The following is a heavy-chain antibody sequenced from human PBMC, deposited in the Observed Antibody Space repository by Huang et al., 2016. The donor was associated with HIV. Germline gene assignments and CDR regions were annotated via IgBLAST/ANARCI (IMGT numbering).Heavy chain of an antibody. CDR2: IYATGTT. CDR3: ARATYRDFEYSFDF. CDR1: GDSITSSMHYY. J-gene: IGHJ4*02. Sequence: QVQLQESGPGLVKPSQTLSLICSVSGDSITSSMHYYWTWVRQPAGQGLESVGLIYATGTTYYNPSRKTRVSISLDTSKNQFSLRLTSMTAADTAVYYCARATYRDFEYSFDFWGQGILVTVSS. D-gene: IGHD2-21*01. V-gene: IGHV4-61*09.